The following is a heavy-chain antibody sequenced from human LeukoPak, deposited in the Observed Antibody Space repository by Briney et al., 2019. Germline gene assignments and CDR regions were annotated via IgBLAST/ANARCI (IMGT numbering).Heavy chain of an antibody. Sequence: GSLRLSCAASGFTFSSYAMSWVRQAPGKGLEWVSAIVNGGGSTNYADSVKGRFTISRDNSKNTLYLQMNSLRAEDTAVYYCAKRRYESFGDFDYWGQGTLVTVSS. CDR3: AKRRYESFGDFDY. D-gene: IGHD1-14*01. CDR1: GFTFSSYA. CDR2: IVNGGGST. V-gene: IGHV3-23*01. J-gene: IGHJ4*02.